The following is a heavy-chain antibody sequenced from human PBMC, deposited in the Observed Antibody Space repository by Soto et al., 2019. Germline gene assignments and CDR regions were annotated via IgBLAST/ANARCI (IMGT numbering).Heavy chain of an antibody. Sequence: PSETLSLTCTVSGGSISSYYWSWIRQPPGKGLEWIGYIYYSGITNYNPSLKSRVTISVDTSKNQFSLKLSSVTAADTAVYYCAREPAPPVRDQNTTGVGYHYGMDVWGQGTTVTVSS. CDR2: IYYSGIT. D-gene: IGHD1-26*01. J-gene: IGHJ6*02. CDR3: AREPAPPVRDQNTTGVGYHYGMDV. V-gene: IGHV4-59*01. CDR1: GGSISSYY.